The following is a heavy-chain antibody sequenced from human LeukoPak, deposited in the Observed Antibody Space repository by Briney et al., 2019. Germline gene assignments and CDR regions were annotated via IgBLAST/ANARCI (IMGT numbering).Heavy chain of an antibody. J-gene: IGHJ4*02. CDR1: GGTFSSYA. D-gene: IGHD6-13*01. V-gene: IGHV1-69*05. CDR2: IIPIFGTA. Sequence: SVKVSCKASGGTFSSYAISWVRQAPGQGLEWMGRIIPIFGTANYAQKFQGRVTVTTDESTSTAYMELSSLRSEDTAVYYCARDVGDTYSSSWYYFDYWGQGTLVTVSS. CDR3: ARDVGDTYSSSWYYFDY.